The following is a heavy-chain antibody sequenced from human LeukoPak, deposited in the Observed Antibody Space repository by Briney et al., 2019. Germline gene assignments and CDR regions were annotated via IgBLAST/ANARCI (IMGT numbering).Heavy chain of an antibody. Sequence: PSETLSLTCAVYGGSFSGYYWSWIRQPPGKGLEWIGEINHSGSTNYNPSLKSRVTISVGTSKNQFSLKLSSVTAADTAVYYCARGRVGYYYYYMDVWGKGTTVTVSS. D-gene: IGHD1-26*01. V-gene: IGHV4-34*01. CDR3: ARGRVGYYYYYMDV. CDR1: GGSFSGYY. J-gene: IGHJ6*03. CDR2: INHSGST.